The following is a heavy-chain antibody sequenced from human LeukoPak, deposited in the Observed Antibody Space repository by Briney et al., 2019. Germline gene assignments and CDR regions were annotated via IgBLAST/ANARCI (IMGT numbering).Heavy chain of an antibody. V-gene: IGHV4-4*07. J-gene: IGHJ5*02. CDR2: IYSSGT. D-gene: IGHD6-6*01. CDR1: GGSISSYY. CDR3: ARCYFIATRLLWFDP. Sequence: SETLSLTCTVSGGSISSYYLSWIRRPAGKGLEWIGRIYSSGTDYNPSLKSRVTMSADTSRNQVSLTLSSVSAADTAVFYCARCYFIATRLLWFDPWGQGSLVTVSS.